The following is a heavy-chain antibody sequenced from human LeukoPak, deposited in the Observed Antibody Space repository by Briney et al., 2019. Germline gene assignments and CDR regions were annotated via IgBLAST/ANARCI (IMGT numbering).Heavy chain of an antibody. D-gene: IGHD2-2*01. Sequence: SETLSLTCAVCGGSCSDYYWSWIRQPPGKGLERSGEINHSGSPNDNPSLKSRVTISVDTSKNQFSLKLSSVTAADTAVYYCARGLVPPVRYGKYCSSTSCPYYFDYWGQGTLVTVSS. J-gene: IGHJ4*02. CDR3: ARGLVPPVRYGKYCSSTSCPYYFDY. CDR2: INHSGSP. V-gene: IGHV4-34*01. CDR1: GGSCSDYY.